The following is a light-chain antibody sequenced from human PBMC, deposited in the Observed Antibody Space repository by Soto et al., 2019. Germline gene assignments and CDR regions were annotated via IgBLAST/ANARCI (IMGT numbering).Light chain of an antibody. V-gene: IGLV2-14*01. CDR2: DVT. CDR1: SSDVGGFNS. Sequence: QSALTQPASVSGSPGQSITISCTGSSSDVGGFNSVSWYQQRPGNAPKVMIYDVTVRPSEVSNRFSGSKSGNTASLTISGLQNEQEADYSCFSYDGSNTYVFGTGTKVTVL. CDR3: FSYDGSNTYV. J-gene: IGLJ1*01.